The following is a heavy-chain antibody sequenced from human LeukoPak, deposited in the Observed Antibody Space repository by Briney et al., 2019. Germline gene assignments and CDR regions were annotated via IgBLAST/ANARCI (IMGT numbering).Heavy chain of an antibody. CDR3: AGPDIATRPQKYYYYYMDV. J-gene: IGHJ6*03. CDR2: IYTTGST. CDR1: GGSINSYF. V-gene: IGHV4-4*09. Sequence: SETLSLTCTVSGGSINSYFWHWIRQSPGKGLEWIGYIYTTGSTGYNPSLKSRITMSVDTSKNRFSLNLSSVTAADTAIYYCAGPDIATRPQKYYYYYMDVWGKGTTVTVSS. D-gene: IGHD1-1*01.